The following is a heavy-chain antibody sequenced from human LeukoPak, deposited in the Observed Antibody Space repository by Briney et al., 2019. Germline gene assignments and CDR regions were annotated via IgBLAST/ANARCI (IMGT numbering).Heavy chain of an antibody. CDR2: IYYSGST. V-gene: IGHV4-31*03. J-gene: IGHJ3*02. CDR1: GGSISSGGYY. D-gene: IGHD5-24*01. Sequence: SETLSLTCTVSGGSISSGGYYWSWIRQHPGKGLEWIGYIYYSGSTYYNPSLKSRVTISVDTSKNQFSLKLSSVTAADTAVYYCAVKSWLQLLDAFDIWGQGTMVTVSS. CDR3: AVKSWLQLLDAFDI.